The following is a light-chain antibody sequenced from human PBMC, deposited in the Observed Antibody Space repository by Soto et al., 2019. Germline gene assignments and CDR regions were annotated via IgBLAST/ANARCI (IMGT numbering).Light chain of an antibody. Sequence: IVVTQSPGTLSVSPGEGATLSCRASQSVSGNLAWYQQKPGQAPRLLIYGTSIRATGVPARFSGGGSGTEFTLTISGLQSEDFAVYYCQQYNNWPLITFGQRTRLEIK. CDR1: QSVSGN. V-gene: IGKV3-15*01. J-gene: IGKJ5*01. CDR2: GTS. CDR3: QQYNNWPLIT.